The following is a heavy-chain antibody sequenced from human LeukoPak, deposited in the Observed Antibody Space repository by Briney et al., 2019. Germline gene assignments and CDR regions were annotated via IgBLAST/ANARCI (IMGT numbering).Heavy chain of an antibody. Sequence: SETLSLTCAVYGGSFSGYYWSWIRQPPGKGLEWIGEINHSGSTNYNPSLKSRVTISVDTSKNQFSLKLSSVTAADTAVYYCARDRGMSSSYFDCWGQGTLVTVSS. CDR3: ARDRGMSSSYFDC. CDR2: INHSGST. J-gene: IGHJ4*02. D-gene: IGHD6-6*01. CDR1: GGSFSGYY. V-gene: IGHV4-34*01.